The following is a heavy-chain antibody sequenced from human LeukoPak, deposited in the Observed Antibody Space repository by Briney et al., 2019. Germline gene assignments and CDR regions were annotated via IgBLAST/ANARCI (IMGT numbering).Heavy chain of an antibody. D-gene: IGHD2-2*01. CDR3: ARGPQRGPYQPLLEWLPCGDY. CDR2: MNPNSGNT. Sequence: ASVKVSCKASGYTFTSYDINWVRQAPGQGLEWMGWMNPNSGNTGYAQKFQGRVTMTRNTSISTAYMELSSLRSEDTAVYYCARGPQRGPYQPLLEWLPCGDYWGQGTLVTVSS. J-gene: IGHJ4*02. CDR1: GYTFTSYD. V-gene: IGHV1-8*01.